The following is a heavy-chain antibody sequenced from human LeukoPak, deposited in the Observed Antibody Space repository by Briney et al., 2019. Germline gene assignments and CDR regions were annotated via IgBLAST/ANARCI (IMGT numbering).Heavy chain of an antibody. CDR2: IYYSGST. CDR3: ARAVGGDGSGSL. Sequence: SETLSLTYTVSGGSISNYYWSWIRQPPGKGLEWIGYIYYSGSTNYNPSLKSRVTISVDTSKNQFSLKLSSVTAADTAVYYCARAVGGDGSGSLWGPGTLVTVSS. J-gene: IGHJ4*02. V-gene: IGHV4-59*01. CDR1: GGSISNYY. D-gene: IGHD3-10*01.